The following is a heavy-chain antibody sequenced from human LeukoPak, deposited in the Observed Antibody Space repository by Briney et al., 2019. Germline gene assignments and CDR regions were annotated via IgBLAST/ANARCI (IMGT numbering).Heavy chain of an antibody. V-gene: IGHV4-59*01. CDR2: IHYSGST. D-gene: IGHD1-14*01. J-gene: IGHJ4*02. Sequence: PSETPSLTCTVSGGPISGYYWSWIRQPPGKGLEWIGYIHYSGSTNYNPSLKSRVTISVDTSKNQFSLRLTSVTAADTAVYYCVRTNPWDLTYYFDYWGQGTLVTVSS. CDR3: VRTNPWDLTYYFDY. CDR1: GGPISGYY.